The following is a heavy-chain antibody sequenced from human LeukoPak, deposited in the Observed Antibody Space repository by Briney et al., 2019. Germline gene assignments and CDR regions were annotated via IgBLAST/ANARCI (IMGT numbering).Heavy chain of an antibody. V-gene: IGHV3-21*04. CDR3: SRDSTLAAFNY. CDR1: GFTVSDTY. CDR2: ISCRGDNI. J-gene: IGHJ4*02. Sequence: GGSLRLSCAASGFTVSDTYMTWVRQAPGKGLEWVSTISCRGDNIYYADSFKGRFTTSRDNAKSSLYLQMTSLRADDTAVYYCSRDSTLAAFNYWGQGTLVTVSS. D-gene: IGHD6-19*01.